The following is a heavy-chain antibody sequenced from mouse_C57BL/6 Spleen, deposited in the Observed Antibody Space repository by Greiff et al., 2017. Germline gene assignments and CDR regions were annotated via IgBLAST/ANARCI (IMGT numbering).Heavy chain of an antibody. Sequence: QVQLQQPGAELVMPGASVKLSCKASGYTFTSYWMHWVKQRPGQGLEWLGEIDPSASYPNYNQKFKGKSTLTVDKSSSTAYMQLSRLTAEDSAVYYWARRITGNAMDYWGQGTSVTVAS. CDR3: ARRITGNAMDY. D-gene: IGHD4-1*01. J-gene: IGHJ4*01. V-gene: IGHV1-69*01. CDR2: IDPSASYP. CDR1: GYTFTSYW.